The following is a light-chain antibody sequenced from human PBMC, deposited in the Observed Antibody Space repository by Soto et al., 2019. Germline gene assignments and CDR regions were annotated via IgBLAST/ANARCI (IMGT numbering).Light chain of an antibody. V-gene: IGLV2-14*01. CDR1: SSDIGAYDY. CDR3: SSYAGSNNLV. CDR2: EVN. Sequence: QSALTQPASLSGSPGQPITISCTGTSSDIGAYDYVSWFQQHPGKAPKLMISEVNNRPSGVSNRFSGSKSGNTASLTVSGLQAEDEADYYCSSYAGSNNLVFGGGTKLTVL. J-gene: IGLJ2*01.